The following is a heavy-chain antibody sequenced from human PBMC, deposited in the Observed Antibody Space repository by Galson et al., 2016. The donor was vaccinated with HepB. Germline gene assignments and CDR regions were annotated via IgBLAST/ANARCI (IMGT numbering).Heavy chain of an antibody. D-gene: IGHD3-16*01. CDR3: TRRTGGSPDY. J-gene: IGHJ4*02. CDR2: LSDGGERT. V-gene: IGHV3-23*01. CDR1: GFTFRDST. Sequence: SLRLSCAASGFTFRDSTMTWVRQAPGKGLEWVAALSDGGERTDYADSVKGRFIIFRDNSKNTVYLQMHSLRVDDTAVYYCTRRTGGSPDYWGQGTLVTVSS.